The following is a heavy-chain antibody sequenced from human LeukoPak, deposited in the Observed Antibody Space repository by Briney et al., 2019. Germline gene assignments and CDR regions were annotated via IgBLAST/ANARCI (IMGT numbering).Heavy chain of an antibody. J-gene: IGHJ5*02. V-gene: IGHV4-59*08. CDR2: IYYTGST. D-gene: IGHD2-2*02. CDR3: AKWTDCTTTSCYTDWFDP. Sequence: SETLSLTCTVSGASISPYYWSWIRQPPGKGLEWIGYIYYTGSTNYNPSLKSRVTISVDTSKNQFSLKLRSVTAADTAVYYCAKWTDCTTTSCYTDWFDPWGQGTLVTVSS. CDR1: GASISPYY.